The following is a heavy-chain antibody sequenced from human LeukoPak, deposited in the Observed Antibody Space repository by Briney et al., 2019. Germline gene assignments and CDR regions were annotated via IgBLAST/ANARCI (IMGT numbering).Heavy chain of an antibody. V-gene: IGHV4-39*01. Sequence: KPSETLSLTCTVSGGSISSSGYYWGWIRQPPGKGLEWIGSIYYSGSTYYNPSLKSRVTISVDTSKNQFSLKLSSVTAADTAVYYCARLLDCSGGSCYSAGGYWGQGTLVTVSS. J-gene: IGHJ4*02. D-gene: IGHD2-15*01. CDR2: IYYSGST. CDR3: ARLLDCSGGSCYSAGGY. CDR1: GGSISSSGYY.